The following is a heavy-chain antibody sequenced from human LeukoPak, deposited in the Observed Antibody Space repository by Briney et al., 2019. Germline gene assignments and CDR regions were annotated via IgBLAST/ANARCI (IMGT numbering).Heavy chain of an antibody. CDR1: GFTFSNHA. V-gene: IGHV3-23*01. J-gene: IGHJ6*03. Sequence: GGSLRLSCAASGFTFSNHAMSWVRQAPGKGLERVSAISSTGGDTYYADSVKGRFTISRSNSNNTVYLQMNNLRADDTAVYYCARRARVRMVYFYYFVDIWGKGTTVTVSS. CDR2: ISSTGGDT. D-gene: IGHD2-8*01. CDR3: ARRARVRMVYFYYFVDI.